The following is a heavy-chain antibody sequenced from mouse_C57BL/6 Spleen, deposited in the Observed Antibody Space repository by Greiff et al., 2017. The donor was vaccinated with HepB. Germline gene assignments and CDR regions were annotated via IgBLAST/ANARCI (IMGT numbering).Heavy chain of an antibody. D-gene: IGHD1-1*02. CDR3: ARGGWCDSLAWFAY. J-gene: IGHJ3*01. CDR2: IDPSDSYT. CDR1: GYTFTSYW. V-gene: IGHV1-50*01. Sequence: QVQLQQSGAELVKPGASVKLSCKASGYTFTSYWMQWVKQRPGQGLEWIGEIDPSDSYTNYNQKFKGKATWTVDTSSSTAYMQLSSLTSEDSAVYYCARGGWCDSLAWFAYWGQGTLVTVSA.